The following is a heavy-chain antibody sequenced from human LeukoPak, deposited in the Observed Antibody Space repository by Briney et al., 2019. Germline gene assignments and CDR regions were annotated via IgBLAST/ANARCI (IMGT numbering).Heavy chain of an antibody. CDR2: IYTSGST. J-gene: IGHJ4*02. CDR3: ARASSGTYYFFDY. D-gene: IGHD1-26*01. V-gene: IGHV4-4*07. Sequence: PSETLSLTCTVSGGSISSYSWNWIRQPAGKGLEWIGRIYTSGSTNYNPSLKSRVTMSVDTSKNQFSLKLTSVTAADTAVYFCARASSGTYYFFDYWGQGTLVTVSS. CDR1: GGSISSYS.